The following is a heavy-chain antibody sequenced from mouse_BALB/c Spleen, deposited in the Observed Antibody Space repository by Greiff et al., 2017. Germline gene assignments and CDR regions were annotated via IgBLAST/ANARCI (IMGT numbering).Heavy chain of an antibody. V-gene: IGHV14-1*02. CDR3: ARLDGSSSFDY. J-gene: IGHJ2*01. CDR2: IDPENGNT. D-gene: IGHD1-1*01. CDR1: GFNIKDYY. Sequence: DVQLQESGAELVRPGALVKLSCKASGFNIKDYYMHWVKQRPEQGLEWIGWIDPENGNTIYDPKFQGKASITADTSSNTAYLQLSSLTSEDTAVYYCARLDGSSSFDYWGQGTTLTVSS.